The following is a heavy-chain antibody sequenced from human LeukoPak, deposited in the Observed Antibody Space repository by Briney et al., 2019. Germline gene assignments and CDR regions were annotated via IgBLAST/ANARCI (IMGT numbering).Heavy chain of an antibody. Sequence: SETLSLTCAVYGGSFSGYYWSWIRQPPGKGLEWIGEINHSGSTNYNPSLKSRVTISVDTSKNQFSLKLSSVTAADTAVYYCARLLLGVFTNWFDPWGQGTLVTVSS. D-gene: IGHD1-26*01. V-gene: IGHV4-34*01. CDR1: GGSFSGYY. CDR3: ARLLLGVFTNWFDP. J-gene: IGHJ5*02. CDR2: INHSGST.